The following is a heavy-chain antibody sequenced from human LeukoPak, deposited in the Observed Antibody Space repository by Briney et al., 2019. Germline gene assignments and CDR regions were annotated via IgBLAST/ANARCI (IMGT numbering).Heavy chain of an antibody. CDR2: ISGSGGST. CDR3: AIERGSSTSSPSPFDY. V-gene: IGHV3-23*01. CDR1: GFAFSSYA. Sequence: GGSLRLSCAASGFAFSSYAMSWVRQAPGKGLEWVSAISGSGGSTYYADSVKGRFTISRDNSKNTLYLQMNSLRAEDTAEYYCAIERGSSTSSPSPFDYWGQGTLVTVSS. J-gene: IGHJ4*02. D-gene: IGHD2-2*01.